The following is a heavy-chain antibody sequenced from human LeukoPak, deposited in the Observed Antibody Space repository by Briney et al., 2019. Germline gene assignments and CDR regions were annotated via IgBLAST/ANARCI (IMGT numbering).Heavy chain of an antibody. CDR3: ARGAADRNNYYYYINV. CDR1: GGSFSTYY. J-gene: IGHJ6*03. Sequence: SETLSLTCAVYGGSFSTYYWNWIRQSPGKGLEWLGEINHTGTTNYNPSLKSRGTLSVDTSKNQFSLKLKSVTAADTAVYYCARGAADRNNYYYYINVWGNGTTVTVSS. CDR2: INHTGTT. D-gene: IGHD1/OR15-1a*01. V-gene: IGHV4-34*01.